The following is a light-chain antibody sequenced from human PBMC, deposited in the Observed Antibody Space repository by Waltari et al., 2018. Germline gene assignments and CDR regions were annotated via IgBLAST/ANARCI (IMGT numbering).Light chain of an antibody. CDR2: VNSDGSH. J-gene: IGLJ2*01. Sequence: QVVLTQSPSASASLGASVKLTCTLSSGTRSSPLASHQQQPEKGPRYLMKVNSDGSHSRGDGIPDRFSGSSSGAERYLTISRLQSEDEADYYCQAWGTGTKREFGGGTKLTVL. CDR3: QAWGTGTKRE. V-gene: IGLV4-69*01. CDR1: SGTRSSP.